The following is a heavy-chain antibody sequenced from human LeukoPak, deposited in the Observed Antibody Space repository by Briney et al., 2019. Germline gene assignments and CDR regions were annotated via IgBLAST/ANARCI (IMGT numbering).Heavy chain of an antibody. CDR2: INHSGST. J-gene: IGHJ5*02. Sequence: SETLSLTCAVYGGSFSGYYWSWIRQPPGKGLEWIGEINHSGSTNYNPSLKSRVTISVDTSKNQFSLKLSSVTAADTAVYYCARRGVLLWFGELLGWFDPWGQGTLVTVSS. V-gene: IGHV4-34*01. CDR3: ARRGVLLWFGELLGWFDP. CDR1: GGSFSGYY. D-gene: IGHD3-10*01.